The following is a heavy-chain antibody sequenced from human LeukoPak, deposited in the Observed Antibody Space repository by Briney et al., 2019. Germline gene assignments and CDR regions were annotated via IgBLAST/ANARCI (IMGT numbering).Heavy chain of an antibody. CDR3: ARDMVRGVNYWYFDL. D-gene: IGHD3-10*01. CDR2: ISSSSSYI. CDR1: GFTFSSYS. V-gene: IGHV3-21*01. Sequence: PGGSLRLSCAASGFTFSSYSMNWVRQAPGKGLEWVSSISSSSSYIYYADSGKGRFTISRDNAKNSLYLQMNSLRAEDTAVYYCARDMVRGVNYWYFDLWGRGTLVTVSS. J-gene: IGHJ2*01.